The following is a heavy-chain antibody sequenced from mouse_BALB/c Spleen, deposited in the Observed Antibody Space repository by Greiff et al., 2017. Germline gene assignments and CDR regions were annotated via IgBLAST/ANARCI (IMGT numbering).Heavy chain of an antibody. V-gene: IGHV5-4*02. CDR3: ARVRDYYAMDY. CDR2: ISDGGSYT. Sequence: EVKLVESGGGLVKPGGSLKLSCAASGFTFSDYYMYWVRQTPEKRLEWVATISDGGSYTYYPDSVKGRFTISRDNAKNNLYLQMSSLKSEDTAMYYCARVRDYYAMDYWGQGTSVTVSS. CDR1: GFTFSDYY. J-gene: IGHJ4*01.